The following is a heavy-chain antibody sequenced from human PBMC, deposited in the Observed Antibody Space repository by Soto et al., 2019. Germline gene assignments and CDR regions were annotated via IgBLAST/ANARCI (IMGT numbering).Heavy chain of an antibody. CDR2: ISGSGGST. CDR3: ANSPDIVVVPAASESAY. CDR1: GFTFSSYA. Sequence: EVQLLESGGGLVQPEGSLRLSCAASGFTFSSYAMSWVRQAPGKGLEWVSAISGSGGSTYYADSVMGRFTISRDNSKNTLYLQRNSRRADETAVYYFANSPDIVVVPAASESAYWGQGTLVTVSS. V-gene: IGHV3-23*01. D-gene: IGHD2-2*01. J-gene: IGHJ4*02.